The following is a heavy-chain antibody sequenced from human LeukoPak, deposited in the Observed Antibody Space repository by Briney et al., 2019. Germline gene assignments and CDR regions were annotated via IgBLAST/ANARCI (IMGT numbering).Heavy chain of an antibody. Sequence: GGSLRLSCAASGFTFSSYGMYWVRQAPGKGLEWVAVIWYDGSNKYYADSVKGRFTISRDNSKNTLYLQMNSLRAEDTAVYYCARDRLGYDSSGYDAFDIWGQGTMVTVSS. CDR2: IWYDGSNK. CDR1: GFTFSSYG. J-gene: IGHJ3*02. CDR3: ARDRLGYDSSGYDAFDI. D-gene: IGHD3-22*01. V-gene: IGHV3-33*01.